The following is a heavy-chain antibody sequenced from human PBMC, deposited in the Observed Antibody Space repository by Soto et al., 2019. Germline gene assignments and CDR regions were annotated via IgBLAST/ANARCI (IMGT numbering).Heavy chain of an antibody. CDR2: IIPIFSTA. V-gene: IGHV1-69*13. D-gene: IGHD4-4*01. CDR3: ARGAVTTPFDY. J-gene: IGHJ4*02. Sequence: GASVKVSCKASGGTFSSYAISWVRQAPGQGLEWMGGIIPIFSTANYAQKFQGRVTITADESTSTAYMELSSLRPEDTAVYYCARGAVTTPFDYWGQGTLVTVSS. CDR1: GGTFSSYA.